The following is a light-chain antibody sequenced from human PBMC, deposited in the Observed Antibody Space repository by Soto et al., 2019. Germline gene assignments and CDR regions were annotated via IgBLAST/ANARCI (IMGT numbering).Light chain of an antibody. Sequence: EIVLTPSPGTLSLSPVERATLSCTASQSVTSSCLAWYQRKPGQAPRLLIHTTSIRATDIPDRFSGSGSGTDFTLTISRLEPEDSAVYYCQQCGGSPLFSFGPGTKVDIK. V-gene: IGKV3-20*01. CDR1: QSVTSSC. J-gene: IGKJ3*01. CDR3: QQCGGSPLFS. CDR2: TTS.